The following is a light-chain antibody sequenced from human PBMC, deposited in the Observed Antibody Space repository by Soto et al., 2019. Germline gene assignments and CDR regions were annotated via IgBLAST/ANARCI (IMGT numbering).Light chain of an antibody. J-gene: IGLJ2*01. CDR2: NVY. CDR1: SSDVGGYNF. CDR3: NPYTRSSTLV. V-gene: IGLV2-14*03. Sequence: QSALTQPASVSGSPGQSITISCTGTSSDVGGYNFVSWYQQHPGKAPKLMLYNVYDRPSGISHRFSGSRSGNTASLTISGRQAEDEAHYYYNPYTRSSTLVFGGGTKVTVL.